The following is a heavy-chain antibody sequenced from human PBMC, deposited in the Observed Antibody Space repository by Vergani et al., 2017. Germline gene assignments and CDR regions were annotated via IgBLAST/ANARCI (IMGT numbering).Heavy chain of an antibody. Sequence: QVQLVESGGGVVQPGRSLRLSCAASGFTFSSYGMHWVRQAPGKGLEWVAVIWYDGSNKYYADSVKGRFTISRDNSKNSLYLQMNSLRAEDTAVYYCARESPLVVPAAIFYYYYGIDVWGQGTMVTVSS. V-gene: IGHV3-33*01. J-gene: IGHJ6*02. CDR2: IWYDGSNK. CDR1: GFTFSSYG. CDR3: ARESPLVVPAAIFYYYYGIDV. D-gene: IGHD2-2*01.